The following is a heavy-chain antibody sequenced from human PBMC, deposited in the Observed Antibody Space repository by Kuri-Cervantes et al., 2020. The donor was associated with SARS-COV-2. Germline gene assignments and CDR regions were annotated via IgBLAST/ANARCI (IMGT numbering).Heavy chain of an antibody. J-gene: IGHJ6*03. CDR3: ARGPGYNGYYYMDV. Sequence: AESLTLSCPVYGGSFNTYYWAWIRQPPGKGLERIGEITHRGDTIYNMSLKSRVTISVDTSKKQFSLDLRSVTAADTAIYYCARGPGYNGYYYMDVWGNGTTVTVSS. CDR1: GGSFNTYY. V-gene: IGHV4-34*01. D-gene: IGHD5-24*01. CDR2: ITHRGDT.